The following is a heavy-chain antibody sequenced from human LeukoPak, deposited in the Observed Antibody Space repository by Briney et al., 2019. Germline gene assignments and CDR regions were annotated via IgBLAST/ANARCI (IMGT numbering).Heavy chain of an antibody. CDR2: INWNGGST. Sequence: GGSLRLSCAASGFTFDDYGMSWVRQAPGKGLEWVSGINWNGGSTGYADSVKGRFTISRDNAKNSLYLQMNSLRAEDTALYYCARDTTVTTFFSGERFKELPPDAFDIWGQGTMVTVSS. V-gene: IGHV3-20*04. J-gene: IGHJ3*02. CDR1: GFTFDDYG. CDR3: ARDTTVTTFFSGERFKELPPDAFDI. D-gene: IGHD4-17*01.